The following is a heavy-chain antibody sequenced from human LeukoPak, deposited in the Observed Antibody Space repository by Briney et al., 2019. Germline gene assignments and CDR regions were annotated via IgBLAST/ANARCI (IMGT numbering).Heavy chain of an antibody. CDR3: AKDRYYGSGTSLDY. D-gene: IGHD3-10*01. CDR1: GFTFSSYG. Sequence: GGSLRLSRAASGFTFSSYGMHWVRHAPGKGLEWVAFIRYDGSNKYYADSVKGRFTISRDNSKNTLYLQMNSLRAEDTAVYYCAKDRYYGSGTSLDYWGQGTLVTVSS. J-gene: IGHJ4*02. V-gene: IGHV3-30*02. CDR2: IRYDGSNK.